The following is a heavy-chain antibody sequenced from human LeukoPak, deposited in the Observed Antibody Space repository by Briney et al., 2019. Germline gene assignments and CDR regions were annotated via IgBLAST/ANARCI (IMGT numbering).Heavy chain of an antibody. D-gene: IGHD6-13*01. Sequence: ASVKVSCKASGYNFTSYYMHWVRQAPGQGLEWMGIINPSGGSTSYAQKFQGRVTMTRDTSTSTVYMELSSLRSEDTAVYYCARGGAEQQLVLSWFDPWGQGTLVTVSS. CDR2: INPSGGST. CDR3: ARGGAEQQLVLSWFDP. V-gene: IGHV1-46*03. CDR1: GYNFTSYY. J-gene: IGHJ5*02.